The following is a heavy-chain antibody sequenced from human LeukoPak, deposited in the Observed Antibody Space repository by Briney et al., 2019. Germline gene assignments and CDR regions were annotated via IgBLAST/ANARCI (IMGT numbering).Heavy chain of an antibody. D-gene: IGHD6-13*01. CDR3: ARAPIGSSWYGDAFDI. J-gene: IGHJ3*02. CDR2: IYYSGST. Sequence: SETLSLTCTVSGGSISSSSYYWGWLRQPPGKGLEWIGSIYYSGSTYYNPSLKSRVTISVDTSKNQFSLKLSSVTAADTAVYYCARAPIGSSWYGDAFDIWGQGTMVTVSS. CDR1: GGSISSSSYY. V-gene: IGHV4-39*07.